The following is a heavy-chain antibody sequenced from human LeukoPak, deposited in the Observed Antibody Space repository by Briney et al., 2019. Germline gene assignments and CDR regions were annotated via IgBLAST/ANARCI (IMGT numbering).Heavy chain of an antibody. V-gene: IGHV1-46*01. CDR2: INPSGGST. J-gene: IGHJ4*02. CDR1: GYTFTSYY. CDR3: ARSYPSVNYFDY. D-gene: IGHD3-10*01. Sequence: ASVKVSCKPSGYTFTSYYMHWVRLAPGQGLEWMGIINPSGGSTSYAQKFQGRVTMTRVTSTSTVYMELSSLRSEDTAVYYCARSYPSVNYFDYWGQGTLVTVSS.